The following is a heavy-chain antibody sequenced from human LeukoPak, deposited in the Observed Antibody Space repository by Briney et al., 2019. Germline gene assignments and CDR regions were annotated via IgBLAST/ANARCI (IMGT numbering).Heavy chain of an antibody. Sequence: GGSLRLSCAASEFTLSTYWMSWVRQAPGKGLEWVAYIKQDGSEKNYVDSVKGRFTISRDNAKNSLYLQMNSLRAEDTAVYYCARNRASLDYWGQGALVTVSS. CDR1: EFTLSTYW. J-gene: IGHJ4*02. V-gene: IGHV3-7*04. CDR3: ARNRASLDY. D-gene: IGHD2/OR15-2a*01. CDR2: IKQDGSEK.